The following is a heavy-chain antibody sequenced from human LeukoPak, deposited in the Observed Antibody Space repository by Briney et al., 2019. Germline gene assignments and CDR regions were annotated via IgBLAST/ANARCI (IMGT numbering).Heavy chain of an antibody. CDR2: INAYNGNT. Sequence: ASVTVSCKASGYTFSTNGISWVRQAPGQGLEWMGWINAYNGNTKYAQKVQGRVNMTTDTSTSTAYMELRSLRFDDTAVYYCARDPRWFGEGISNFYYYMDVWGKGTTVIISS. V-gene: IGHV1-18*01. J-gene: IGHJ6*03. CDR3: ARDPRWFGEGISNFYYYMDV. CDR1: GYTFSTNG. D-gene: IGHD3-10*01.